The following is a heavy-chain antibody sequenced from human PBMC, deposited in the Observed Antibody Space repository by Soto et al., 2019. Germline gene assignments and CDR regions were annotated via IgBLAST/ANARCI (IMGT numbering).Heavy chain of an antibody. V-gene: IGHV3-21*01. CDR2: ISSSSSYI. Sequence: GGSLRLSCAASGFTFSSYSMNWVRQAPGKGLEWVSSISSSSSYIYYADSVKGRVTISRDNAKNSLYLQMNSLRAEDTAVYYCARRGDSSGYYYFDYWGQGTLVTVSS. J-gene: IGHJ4*02. D-gene: IGHD3-22*01. CDR1: GFTFSSYS. CDR3: ARRGDSSGYYYFDY.